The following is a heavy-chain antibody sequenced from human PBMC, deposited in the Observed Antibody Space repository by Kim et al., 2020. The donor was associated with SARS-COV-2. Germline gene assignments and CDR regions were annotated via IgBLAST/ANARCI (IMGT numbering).Heavy chain of an antibody. CDR2: IDPSDSYT. CDR3: ARGDIVATISPNNWFDP. Sequence: GESLKISCKGSGYSFTSYWISWVRQMPGKGLEWMGRIDPSDSYTNYSPSFQGHVTISADKSISTAYLQWSSLKASDTAMYYCARGDIVATISPNNWFDPWGQGTLVTVSS. J-gene: IGHJ5*02. D-gene: IGHD5-12*01. V-gene: IGHV5-10-1*01. CDR1: GYSFTSYW.